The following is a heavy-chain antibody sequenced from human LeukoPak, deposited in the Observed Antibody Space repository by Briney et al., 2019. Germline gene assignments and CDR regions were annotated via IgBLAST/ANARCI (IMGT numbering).Heavy chain of an antibody. CDR2: ISSSSSYI. V-gene: IGHV3-21*01. Sequence: GGSLRLSCAASGFTFSSYSMNWVRQAPGEGLEWVSSISSSSSYIYYADSVKGRFTISRDNAKNSLYLQMNSLRAEDTAVYYCARLETVGGEQNYWGQGPLVTVSS. CDR1: GFTFSSYS. CDR3: ARLETVGGEQNY. J-gene: IGHJ4*02. D-gene: IGHD3-16*01.